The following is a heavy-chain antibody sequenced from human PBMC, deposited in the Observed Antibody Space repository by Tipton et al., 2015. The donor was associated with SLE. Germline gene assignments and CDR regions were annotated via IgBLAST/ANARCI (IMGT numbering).Heavy chain of an antibody. CDR1: GYTFTNYY. D-gene: IGHD6-19*01. CDR2: ISPSTGTT. V-gene: IGHV1-46*01. J-gene: IGHJ6*02. CDR3: ARAGQWMEY. Sequence: QSGPEVKQPGASVKLSCKASGYTFTNYYLHWVRQAPGQGLEWMGIISPSTGTTGYAQKFQGRVTMTRDTSTSTVYMDLTSLTSDDTAVYYCARAGQWMEYWGQGTTVTVSS.